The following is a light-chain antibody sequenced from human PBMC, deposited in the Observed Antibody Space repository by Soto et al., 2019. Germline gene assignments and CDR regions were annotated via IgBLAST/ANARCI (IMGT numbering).Light chain of an antibody. Sequence: EIVLTQSPATLSLSPGERATLSCRASQSVSNYLGWYQQKSGQAPRLLISDVSRRATGIPARFSGSGSGTDFTLTISSLEPEDFAVYYCQHRVNWPTFGGGTKGRSN. V-gene: IGKV3-11*01. J-gene: IGKJ4*01. CDR1: QSVSNY. CDR2: DVS. CDR3: QHRVNWPT.